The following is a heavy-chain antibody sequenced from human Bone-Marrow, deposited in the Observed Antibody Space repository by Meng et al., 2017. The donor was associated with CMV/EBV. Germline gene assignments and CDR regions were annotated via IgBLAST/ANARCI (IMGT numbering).Heavy chain of an antibody. V-gene: IGHV3-49*04. J-gene: IGHJ4*02. CDR1: GFTFGDYA. D-gene: IGHD2-8*01. CDR3: TTEFDCTNGVCYTPNDPYFDY. Sequence: GESLKISCTASGFTFGDYAMSWVRQAPGKGLEWVGFIRSKAYGGTTEYAASVKGRFTISRDDSKNTLYLQMNSLKTEDTAVYYCTTEFDCTNGVCYTPNDPYFDYWGQGTLVTVSS. CDR2: IRSKAYGGTT.